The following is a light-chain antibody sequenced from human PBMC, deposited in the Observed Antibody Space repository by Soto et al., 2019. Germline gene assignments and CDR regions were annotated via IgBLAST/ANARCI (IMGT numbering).Light chain of an antibody. CDR2: DVS. J-gene: IGLJ1*01. CDR1: SSDVGGYNY. V-gene: IGLV2-14*01. CDR3: SSYTSSSTLYA. Sequence: QSALTQPASVSGSPGQSITISCTGTSSDVGGYNYVSWYQQHPGKAPKLMIYDVSNRPSGVSNRFSGSKSGNTASLTISGLQAEDEADYYCSSYTSSSTLYAIETGTKVPV.